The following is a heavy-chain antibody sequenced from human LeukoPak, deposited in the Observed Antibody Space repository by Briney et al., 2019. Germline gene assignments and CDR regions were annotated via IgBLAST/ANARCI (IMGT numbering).Heavy chain of an antibody. V-gene: IGHV3-23*01. CDR3: ARAAVGPDYGDYVFDY. D-gene: IGHD4-17*01. CDR1: GFSFSNYA. CDR2: ISGSGGST. J-gene: IGHJ4*02. Sequence: GGSLRLSCAASGFSFSNYAMSWVRQAPGKGLEWVSAISGSGGSTYYADSVKGRFTISRDNAKNTLYLQMNSLRADDTAMYYCARAAVGPDYGDYVFDYWGQGTLVTVSS.